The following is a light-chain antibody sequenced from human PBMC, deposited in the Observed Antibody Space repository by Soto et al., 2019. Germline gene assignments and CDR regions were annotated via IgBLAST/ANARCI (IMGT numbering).Light chain of an antibody. J-gene: IGLJ1*01. Sequence: QSVLTQPPSVSGAPGQRVTISCAGSSSNIGAGYDVHWYQQLPGTAPKVLIHGNTNRPSGVPDRFSGSKSGTSASLAITGLQAEDEADYYCQSYDSSLSGPFVFGTGTKSPS. CDR3: QSYDSSLSGPFV. V-gene: IGLV1-40*01. CDR1: SSNIGAGYD. CDR2: GNT.